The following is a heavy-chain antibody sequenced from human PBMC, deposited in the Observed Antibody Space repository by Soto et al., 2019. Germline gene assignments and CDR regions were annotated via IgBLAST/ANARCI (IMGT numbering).Heavy chain of an antibody. V-gene: IGHV1-18*01. CDR3: ASRLLGYCSSTSCYAGENWVDP. J-gene: IGHJ5*02. CDR1: GYTFTSYG. D-gene: IGHD2-2*01. CDR2: ISAYNGNT. Sequence: ASVKASCKASGYTFTSYGISWVRQAPGQGLEWMGWISAYNGNTNYAQKLQGRVTMTTDTSTSTAYMELRSLRSDDTAVYYCASRLLGYCSSTSCYAGENWVDPWGQGTLVIVS.